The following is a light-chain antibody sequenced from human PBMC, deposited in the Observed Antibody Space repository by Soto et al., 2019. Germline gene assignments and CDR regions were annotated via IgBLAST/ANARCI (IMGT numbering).Light chain of an antibody. J-gene: IGKJ4*01. CDR2: MAS. CDR1: QSISTW. CDR3: KQYNTSPLP. Sequence: DIQMTQSPSTLSASVGDRVTITCRASQSISTWLAWYQQKAGKAPKLLIYMASSLEGGVPSRFGGSGSGTESNITISILQPDVFATYYGKQYNTSPLPFGGGTTVHIK. V-gene: IGKV1-5*03.